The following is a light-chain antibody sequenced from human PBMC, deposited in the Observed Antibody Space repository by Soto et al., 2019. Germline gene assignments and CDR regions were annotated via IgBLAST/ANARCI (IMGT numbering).Light chain of an antibody. J-gene: IGKJ4*01. CDR1: QTIGRNY. V-gene: IGKV3-20*01. CDR3: QQYGSSPLT. CDR2: GAS. Sequence: EIVLTQSPGTLSLSPGETATLSCRASQTIGRNYLAWYQQKPGQAPRLLIFGASSRATGIPDRFSGSGSGTDFTLTISRLEPEDFAVHYCQQYGSSPLTFGGGTKVDIK.